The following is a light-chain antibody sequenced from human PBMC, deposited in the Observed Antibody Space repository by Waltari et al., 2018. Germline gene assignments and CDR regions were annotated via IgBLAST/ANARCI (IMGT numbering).Light chain of an antibody. CDR3: CSYAASVHWL. V-gene: IGLV2-11*01. J-gene: IGLJ3*02. CDR1: SSDVGGYNY. Sequence: QSALTQPRSVSGSPGQSVTISCTGPSSDVGGYNYVSWYQPHPGSAPKLIIYDVDKRPSGVPDRFFGSKSGNTASLTISGLQADDESDFYCCSYAASVHWLFGGGTKVTVL. CDR2: DVD.